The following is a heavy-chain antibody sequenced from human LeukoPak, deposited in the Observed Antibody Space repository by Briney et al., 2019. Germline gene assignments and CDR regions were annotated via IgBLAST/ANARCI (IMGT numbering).Heavy chain of an antibody. J-gene: IGHJ4*02. CDR3: ARFYNLNFDY. V-gene: IGHV4-39*07. D-gene: IGHD1-1*01. CDR2: IYYSGST. CDR1: GGSISSSSYY. Sequence: SETMSLTCTVSGGSISSSSYYWGWIRQPPGKGLEWIGSIYYSGSTYYNPSLKSRVTISVDTSKNQFSLKLSSVTAADTAVYYCARFYNLNFDYWDQGTLVTVSS.